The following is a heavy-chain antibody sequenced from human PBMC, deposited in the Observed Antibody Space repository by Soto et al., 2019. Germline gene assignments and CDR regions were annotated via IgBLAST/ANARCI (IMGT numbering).Heavy chain of an antibody. CDR3: AKARYCTNGVCYRYYYYGTDV. J-gene: IGHJ6*02. Sequence: GSLRLSCAASGFMFSRYAMSWVRQAPGKGLEWVSAISGSTSSTYYADSVKGRFTISRDNSKNTLYLQMNSLRAEDTALYYCAKARYCTNGVCYRYYYYGTDVWGQGTTVTVSS. CDR1: GFMFSRYA. CDR2: ISGSTSST. V-gene: IGHV3-23*01. D-gene: IGHD2-8*01.